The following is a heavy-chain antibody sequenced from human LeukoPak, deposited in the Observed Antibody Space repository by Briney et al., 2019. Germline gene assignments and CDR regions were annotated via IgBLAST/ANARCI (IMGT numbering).Heavy chain of an antibody. CDR1: GGTFSSYA. CDR3: AGGEQLGEYFDY. Sequence: SVKVSCKASGGTFSSYAISRVRQAPGQGLEWMGGIIPIFGTANYAQKFQGRVTITADKSTSTAYMELSSLRSEDTAVYYCAGGEQLGEYFDYWGQGTLVTVSS. J-gene: IGHJ4*02. V-gene: IGHV1-69*06. D-gene: IGHD6-6*01. CDR2: IIPIFGTA.